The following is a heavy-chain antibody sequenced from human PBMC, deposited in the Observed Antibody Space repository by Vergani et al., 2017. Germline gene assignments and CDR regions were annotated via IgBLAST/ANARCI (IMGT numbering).Heavy chain of an antibody. CDR3: AKGFYDSSGYYIQAGFDY. D-gene: IGHD3-22*01. CDR2: IRYDGSNK. J-gene: IGHJ4*02. V-gene: IGHV3-30*02. CDR1: GFTFSSYG. Sequence: QVQLVESGGGVVQPGGSLRLSCAASGFTFSSYGMHWVRQAPGKGLEWVAFIRYDGSNKYYADSVKGRFTISRDNSKNTLYLQMNSLRAEDTAVYYCAKGFYDSSGYYIQAGFDYWGQGTLVTVSS.